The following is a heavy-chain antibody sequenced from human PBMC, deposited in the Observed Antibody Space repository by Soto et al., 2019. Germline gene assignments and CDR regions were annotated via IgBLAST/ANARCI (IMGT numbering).Heavy chain of an antibody. J-gene: IGHJ2*01. CDR1: GGSIRSSTYY. Sequence: QVQLQESGPGLVGPSQTLSLTCTVSGGSIRSSTYYWTWIRYHPGKGLEWVGFIYFSGSTFYNPSLKSRVTISLDPSRNQFSLKLTSVTAADSAVYYCAREIRNQSGDSHHWYFDLWGRGTQVAVSS. CDR3: AREIRNQSGDSHHWYFDL. D-gene: IGHD1-1*01. CDR2: IYFSGST. V-gene: IGHV4-31*03.